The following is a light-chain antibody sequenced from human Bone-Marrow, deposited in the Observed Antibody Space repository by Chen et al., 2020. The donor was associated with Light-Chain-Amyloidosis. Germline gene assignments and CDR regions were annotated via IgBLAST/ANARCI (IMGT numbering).Light chain of an antibody. CDR1: SGSIATNY. CDR2: EDD. J-gene: IGLJ3*02. CDR3: QYYQGSSQGV. V-gene: IGLV6-57*01. Sequence: NFMLTQPHSVSESPGKTVIISCTRSSGSIATNYVQWYQQRPGSSPTTVIYEDDQRPSGVPDRFSGSIDRSSNSASLTISGLKTEDEADDCCQYYQGSSQGVFGGGTKLTVL.